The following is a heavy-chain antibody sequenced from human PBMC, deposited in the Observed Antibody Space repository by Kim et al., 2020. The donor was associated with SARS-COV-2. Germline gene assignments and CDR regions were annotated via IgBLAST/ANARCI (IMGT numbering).Heavy chain of an antibody. CDR2: VSYSGSS. J-gene: IGHJ4*02. CDR1: SDSITSTSYY. CDR3: AAHYVGRDCSTTTCYPNYPLDY. Sequence: SETLSLICTVSSDSITSTSYYWGWIRQPPGKGLQWIGTVSYSGSSYYNPSLKTRVTISVDSSKNQFSLKLSSVTAADAALYFCAAHYVGRDCSTTTCYPNYPLDYWGQGTLVTVSS. V-gene: IGHV4-39*01. D-gene: IGHD2-2*01.